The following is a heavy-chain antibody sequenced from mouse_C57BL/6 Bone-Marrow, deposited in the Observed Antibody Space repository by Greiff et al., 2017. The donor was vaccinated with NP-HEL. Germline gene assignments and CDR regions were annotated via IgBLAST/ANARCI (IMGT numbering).Heavy chain of an antibody. J-gene: IGHJ4*01. CDR2: INPNNGGT. CDR3: ARSPLYYYGSSYELDY. D-gene: IGHD1-1*01. Sequence: EVQLQESGPELVKPGASVKMSCKASGYTFTDYNMHWVKQSHGKSLEWIGYINPNNGGTSYNQKFKGKATLTVNKSSSTAYMELRSLTSEDSAVYYCARSPLYYYGSSYELDYWGQGTSVTVSS. V-gene: IGHV1-22*01. CDR1: GYTFTDYN.